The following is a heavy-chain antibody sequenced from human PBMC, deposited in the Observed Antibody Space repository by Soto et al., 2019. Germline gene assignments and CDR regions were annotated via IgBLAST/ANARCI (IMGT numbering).Heavy chain of an antibody. V-gene: IGHV1-2*02. D-gene: IGHD3-10*01. CDR2: VDPNSGGT. Sequence: QVQLVQSGAEVQKPGASVKVSCRPSGYTFTACYIHWVRQAPGQGLEWMGWVDPNSGGTRDAQNCQGRVTTTRHTSTSTVYMELNWLRSDDTSLYFYARDNYGPVDYWSEGSLVTVSS. CDR1: GYTFTACY. CDR3: ARDNYGPVDY. J-gene: IGHJ4*02.